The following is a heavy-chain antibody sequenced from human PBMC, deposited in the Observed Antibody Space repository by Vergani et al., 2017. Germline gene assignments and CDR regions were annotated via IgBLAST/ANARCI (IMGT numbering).Heavy chain of an antibody. Sequence: EVQLVESGGGLVKPGGSLRLSCAASGFTFSSYTMNWVRQAPGKGLEWVSSISSSSSYISYADSVKGRFTMSRDNAKNSLYLQMNSLRPEDTAVYYCARDHQSFDWLLSVDYGGGSWGQGTLVTVSS. J-gene: IGHJ4*02. D-gene: IGHD3-9*01. CDR1: GFTFSSYT. CDR3: ARDHQSFDWLLSVDYGGGS. V-gene: IGHV3-21*01. CDR2: ISSSSSYI.